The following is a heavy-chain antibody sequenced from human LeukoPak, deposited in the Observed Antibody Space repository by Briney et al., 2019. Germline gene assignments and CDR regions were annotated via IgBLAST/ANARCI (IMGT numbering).Heavy chain of an antibody. Sequence: GGSLRLSCAASGFTFDDYGMSWVRQAPGKGLEWVSGVNWNGGNTDYADSVKGRFTISRDNAKNSLYLQMNSLRAEDTAVYFCAKSQDGGRLFHFDYWGQGTLVTVSS. CDR2: VNWNGGNT. V-gene: IGHV3-20*04. D-gene: IGHD1-26*01. J-gene: IGHJ4*02. CDR3: AKSQDGGRLFHFDY. CDR1: GFTFDDYG.